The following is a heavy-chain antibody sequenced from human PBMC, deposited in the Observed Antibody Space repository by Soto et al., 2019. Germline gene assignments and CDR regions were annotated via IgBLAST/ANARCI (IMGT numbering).Heavy chain of an antibody. CDR1: GGSLSSGNYY. Sequence: QVQLQESGPGLVKPSQTLSLTCTVSGGSLSSGNYYWSWIRQPPGKGLEWIGFISYSGTTHYSASLRSRVSLSVDTSKNQFSLDLSSVTAADTSVYYCATMGTLVTGLYYFDYWGQGTLVTVSS. D-gene: IGHD2-21*02. J-gene: IGHJ4*02. CDR3: ATMGTLVTGLYYFDY. V-gene: IGHV4-30-4*01. CDR2: ISYSGTT.